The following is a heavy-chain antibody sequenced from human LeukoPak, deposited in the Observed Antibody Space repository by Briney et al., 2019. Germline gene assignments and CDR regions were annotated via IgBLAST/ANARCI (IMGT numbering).Heavy chain of an antibody. CDR1: GYTFATYY. CDR3: ARARVWDYYDSSGYSPFDY. CDR2: INPTGGST. D-gene: IGHD3-22*01. Sequence: ASVKVSCKASGYTFATYYIHWVRQAPGKGLEWMGIINPTGGSTSYAQKFQGRVTVTGDTSTSTVYMEVSRLRYEDTAVYYCARARVWDYYDSSGYSPFDYWGQGTLVTVSS. V-gene: IGHV1-46*01. J-gene: IGHJ4*02.